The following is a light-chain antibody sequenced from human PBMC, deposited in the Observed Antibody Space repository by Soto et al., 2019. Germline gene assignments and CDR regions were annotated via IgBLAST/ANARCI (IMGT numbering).Light chain of an antibody. V-gene: IGKV3-15*01. CDR3: QQYNKGPWT. Sequence: EIVRTKSPATLYVSPGERATLSCRASQSGSSDLACYQQKPGQAPRLITYRAPTRATGIPARFSGSWSGTEFTLTISSLQPEDFGVYYCQQYNKGPWTVGQGTQVQSK. J-gene: IGKJ1*01. CDR1: QSGSSD. CDR2: RAP.